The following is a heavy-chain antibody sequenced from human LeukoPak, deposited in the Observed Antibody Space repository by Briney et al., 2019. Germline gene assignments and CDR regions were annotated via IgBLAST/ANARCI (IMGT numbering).Heavy chain of an antibody. CDR2: IKQDGSEK. CDR3: ARGVDYYDSSGYQTSRFDY. Sequence: PGGSLRLSCAASGFTFSSYAMSWVRQAPGKGLEWVANIKQDGSEKSYVDSVKGRFTISRDNAKNSLFLQMNSLRAEDTTMYYCARGVDYYDSSGYQTSRFDYWGQGTLVTVSS. D-gene: IGHD3-22*01. V-gene: IGHV3-7*01. J-gene: IGHJ4*02. CDR1: GFTFSSYA.